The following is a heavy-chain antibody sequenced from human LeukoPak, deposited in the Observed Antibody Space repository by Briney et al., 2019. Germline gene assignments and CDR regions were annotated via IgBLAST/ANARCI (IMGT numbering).Heavy chain of an antibody. D-gene: IGHD1-26*01. J-gene: IGHJ3*02. CDR2: IIPIFGTA. CDR1: GGTFSSYA. V-gene: IGHV1-69*01. CDR3: ARVFGSYYPFDI. Sequence: SVKVSCKASGGTFSSYAISWVRQAPGQGLEWMGGIIPIFGTANYAQKFQGRVTITADESTSTAYMELSSLRSEDTAVYYCARVFGSYYPFDIWGQGTMVTVSS.